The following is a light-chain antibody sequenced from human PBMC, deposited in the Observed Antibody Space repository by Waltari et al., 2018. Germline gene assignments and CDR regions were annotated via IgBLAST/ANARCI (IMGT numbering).Light chain of an antibody. CDR3: QQANSFPLP. Sequence: DIQLTQSPSSVSASIGNRVTITCRASPHIRTSLAWYEQKPGKAPKLLIFVASSLQSGVPPRFSGSVSGTDFTLTINRLQPEDFASYYCQQANSFPLPFGQGTRLEIK. J-gene: IGKJ5*01. V-gene: IGKV1-12*01. CDR1: PHIRTS. CDR2: VAS.